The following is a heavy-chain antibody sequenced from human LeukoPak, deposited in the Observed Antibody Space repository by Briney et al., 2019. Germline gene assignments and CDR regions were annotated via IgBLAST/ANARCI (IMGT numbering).Heavy chain of an antibody. CDR2: IYTSGST. J-gene: IGHJ4*02. Sequence: SQTLSLTCTVSGSSISSGSYYWSWIRQPAGKGLEWIGRIYTSGSTNYNPSLKSRVTISVDTSKNQFSLKLSSVTAADTAVYYCARDSRLRAAAGNWGQGTLVTVSS. CDR1: GSSISSGSYY. V-gene: IGHV4-61*02. CDR3: ARDSRLRAAAGN. D-gene: IGHD6-13*01.